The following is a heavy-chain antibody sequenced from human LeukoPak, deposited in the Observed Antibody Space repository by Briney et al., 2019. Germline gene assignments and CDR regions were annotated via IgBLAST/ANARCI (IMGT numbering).Heavy chain of an antibody. CDR3: ARRYFDWLLPPAGYYMDV. J-gene: IGHJ6*03. V-gene: IGHV3-7*01. CDR1: GFTFSSYW. CDR2: IRRDGSET. D-gene: IGHD3-9*01. Sequence: GGSLRLSCAASGFTFSSYWMTWVRRAPGKGLEWVANIRRDGSETHYVDSVMGRFTISRDNAKNSLYLQMNSLRAEDTAVYYCARRYFDWLLPPAGYYMDVWGKGTTVTISS.